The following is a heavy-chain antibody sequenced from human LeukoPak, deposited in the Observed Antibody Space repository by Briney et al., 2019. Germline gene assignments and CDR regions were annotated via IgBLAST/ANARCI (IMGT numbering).Heavy chain of an antibody. CDR2: IYWDDDN. D-gene: IGHD3-16*01. V-gene: IGHV2-5*02. CDR1: GFSLTTTGVG. Sequence: SGPTLVKPTQTLTLTCTFSGFSLTTTGVGVGWIRQPPGKALEWLALIYWDDDNRYSPSLKSRLTITKDNSKNQVVLKMTNMDPEDTATYYWAHRRGYSYVWGYWGQGTLVTVS. CDR3: AHRRGYSYVWGY. J-gene: IGHJ4*02.